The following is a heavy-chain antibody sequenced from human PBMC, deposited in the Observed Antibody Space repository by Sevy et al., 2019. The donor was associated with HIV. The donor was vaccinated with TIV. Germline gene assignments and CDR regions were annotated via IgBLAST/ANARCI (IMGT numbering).Heavy chain of an antibody. CDR2: IYDNGHI. J-gene: IGHJ4*02. V-gene: IGHV4-59*08. D-gene: IGHD1-26*01. CDR3: AGENAWGRGYS. Sequence: SETLSLTCTVSGGSITSLCWNWIRQPPGKGLEWIANIYDNGHINYNPTLKSRVTLSLDTSKNQFSLRLSSVTAADTAMYYCAGENAWGRGYSWGQGPLVTVSS. CDR1: GGSITSLC.